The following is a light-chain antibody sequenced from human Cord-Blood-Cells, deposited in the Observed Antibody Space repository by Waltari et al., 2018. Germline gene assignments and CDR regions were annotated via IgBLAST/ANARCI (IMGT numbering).Light chain of an antibody. CDR2: LNSDGSH. V-gene: IGLV4-69*01. CDR1: SGQRSYA. CDR3: QTWGTGIHWV. Sequence: QLVLTQSPSASASLGAAVKPTCTLSSGQRSYAIAWHQQQPEKGPRYLMKLNSDGSHSKGDGIPDRFSGSSSGAERYLTISSLQSEDEADYYCQTWGTGIHWVFGGGTKLTVL. J-gene: IGLJ3*02.